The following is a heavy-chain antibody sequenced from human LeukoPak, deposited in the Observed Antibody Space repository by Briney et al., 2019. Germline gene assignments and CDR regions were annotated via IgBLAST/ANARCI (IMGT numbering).Heavy chain of an antibody. Sequence: PSETLSLTCAVYGESFRAYYWTWLRQPPGKGLEWIGEISHSGNINYNPSLKSRVTISVDTSKNQFSLRLSSVTAADTAVYYCAGGNYGNQRSNDWFDPWGQGTLVTVSS. J-gene: IGHJ5*02. CDR2: ISHSGNI. D-gene: IGHD4-17*01. V-gene: IGHV4-34*01. CDR3: AGGNYGNQRSNDWFDP. CDR1: GESFRAYY.